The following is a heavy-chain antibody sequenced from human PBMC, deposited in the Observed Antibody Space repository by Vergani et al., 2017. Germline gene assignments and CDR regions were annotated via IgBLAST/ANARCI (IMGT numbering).Heavy chain of an antibody. D-gene: IGHD3-22*01. J-gene: IGHJ2*01. CDR3: ARDRSDYYDSSGYFRGWYFEL. CDR1: GGSISSGDYY. V-gene: IGHV4-30-4*08. CDR2: IYYSGST. Sequence: QVQLQESGPGLVKPSQTLSLTCTVSGGSISSGDYYWSWIRQPPGKGLEWIGYIYYSGSTYYNPSLKSRVTISVDTSKNQFSLKLSSVTAADTAVYYCARDRSDYYDSSGYFRGWYFELWGRGTLVTVSS.